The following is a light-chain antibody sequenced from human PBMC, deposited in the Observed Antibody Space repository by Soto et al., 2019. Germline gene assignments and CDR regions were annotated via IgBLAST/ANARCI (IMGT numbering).Light chain of an antibody. Sequence: DIQMTQSPSTLSASVGDRVTITCRASQSISSWLAWYQQKPGKAPNLLIYKASTLESGVPSRFSGSGSGTEFTLTISGLQPNDFETYFCQQYNSYWTFDQGTKVAIK. CDR3: QQYNSYWT. J-gene: IGKJ1*01. CDR1: QSISSW. V-gene: IGKV1-5*03. CDR2: KAS.